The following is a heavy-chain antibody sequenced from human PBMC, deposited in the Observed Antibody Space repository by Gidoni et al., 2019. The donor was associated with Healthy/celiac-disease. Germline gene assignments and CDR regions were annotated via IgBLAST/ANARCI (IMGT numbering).Heavy chain of an antibody. CDR2: ISYDGSNK. D-gene: IGHD1-26*01. J-gene: IGHJ4*02. CDR1: GFTFSSYG. CDR3: AKDGGSYSNTFDFDY. V-gene: IGHV3-30*18. Sequence: QVQLVESGGGVVQPGRSLRLSCAASGFTFSSYGMHWVRQAPGKGLELVAVISYDGSNKYYADSVKGRFTISRDNSKNTLYLQMNSLRAEDTAVYYCAKDGGSYSNTFDFDYWGQGTLVTVSS.